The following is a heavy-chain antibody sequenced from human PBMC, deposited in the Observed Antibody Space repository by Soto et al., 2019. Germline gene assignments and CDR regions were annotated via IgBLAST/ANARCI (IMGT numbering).Heavy chain of an antibody. Sequence: EVQLLESGGGLVQPGGSLRLSCAASGFTFNNFAMSWVRQAPGKGLEWVPTISASGGETYYPDSVKGRFTISRDNSKNTLYLQINSLGADDTAVYYCAKDPPTTGTTFDYWGQGTLVSVSS. CDR1: GFTFNNFA. D-gene: IGHD1-1*01. CDR3: AKDPPTTGTTFDY. J-gene: IGHJ4*02. V-gene: IGHV3-23*01. CDR2: ISASGGET.